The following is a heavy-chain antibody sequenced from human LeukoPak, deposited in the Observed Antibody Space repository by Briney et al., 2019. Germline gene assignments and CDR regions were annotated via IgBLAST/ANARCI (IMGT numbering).Heavy chain of an antibody. V-gene: IGHV4-34*01. D-gene: IGHD4-17*01. CDR2: INHSGST. Sequence: SETLSLTCAVYGGSFSGYYWSWIRQPPGKGLEWIGEINHSGSTNYNPSLKSRVTISVDTSKNQFSLKLSSVTAADTAVYYCARVPYGDFVDSVDYWGQGTLVTVSS. CDR1: GGSFSGYY. CDR3: ARVPYGDFVDSVDY. J-gene: IGHJ4*02.